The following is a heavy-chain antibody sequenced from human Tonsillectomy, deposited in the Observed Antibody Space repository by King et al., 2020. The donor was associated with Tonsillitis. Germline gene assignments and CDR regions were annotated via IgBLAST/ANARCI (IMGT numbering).Heavy chain of an antibody. J-gene: IGHJ6*02. Sequence: VQLVESGGGVVQPGGSLRLSCAASGFTFSSYGMHWVRQAPGKGLEWVAFIRYDGSNKYYADSVKGRFTISRDNSKNTLYMQMNSLRAEDTAVYYCAKVGGESRSSSDYYYYGMDVWGQGTTVTVSS. CDR2: IRYDGSNK. D-gene: IGHD6-6*01. CDR3: AKVGGESRSSSDYYYYGMDV. CDR1: GFTFSSYG. V-gene: IGHV3-30*02.